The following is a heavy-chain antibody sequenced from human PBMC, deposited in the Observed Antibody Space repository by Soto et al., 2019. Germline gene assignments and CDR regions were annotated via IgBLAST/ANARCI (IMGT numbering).Heavy chain of an antibody. Sequence: ESLSLTGAVYVGSFSGYYWSWIRQPPGKGLEWIGEINHSGSTNYNPSLKSRVTISVDTSKNQFSLKLSSVTAADTAVYYCARGRRKGYCSSTSCYTISWYFDYWGQGTLVTVSS. J-gene: IGHJ4*02. CDR1: VGSFSGYY. D-gene: IGHD2-2*02. CDR2: INHSGST. CDR3: ARGRRKGYCSSTSCYTISWYFDY. V-gene: IGHV4-34*01.